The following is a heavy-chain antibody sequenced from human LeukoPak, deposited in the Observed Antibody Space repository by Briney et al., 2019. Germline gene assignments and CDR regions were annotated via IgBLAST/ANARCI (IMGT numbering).Heavy chain of an antibody. V-gene: IGHV1-18*01. J-gene: IGHJ6*03. CDR1: GGTFSSYA. CDR2: ISAYNGNT. CDR3: ARESSWSSPYYYYMDV. Sequence: ASVKVSCKASGGTFSSYAISWVRQAPGQGLEWMGGISAYNGNTNYAQKLQGRVTMTTDTSTSTAYMELRSLRSDDTAVYYCARESSWSSPYYYYMDVWGKGTTVTVSS. D-gene: IGHD6-13*01.